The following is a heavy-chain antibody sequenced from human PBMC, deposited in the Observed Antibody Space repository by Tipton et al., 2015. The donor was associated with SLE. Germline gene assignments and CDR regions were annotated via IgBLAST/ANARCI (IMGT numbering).Heavy chain of an antibody. V-gene: IGHV3-9*01. CDR1: GFTFDAYG. Sequence: SLRLSCVASGFTFDAYGMHWVRQVPGKGLEWVSGILWDSGNIGYADPVRGRFTISRDNAKNSLYLQMNSLRAEDTAVYYCARVTPPGIEVADWSRAAFDIWGQGTMVTVSS. D-gene: IGHD6-19*01. CDR2: ILWDSGNI. J-gene: IGHJ3*02. CDR3: ARVTPPGIEVADWSRAAFDI.